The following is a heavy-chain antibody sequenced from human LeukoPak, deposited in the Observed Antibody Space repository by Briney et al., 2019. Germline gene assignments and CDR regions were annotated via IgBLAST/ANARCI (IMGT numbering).Heavy chain of an antibody. D-gene: IGHD3-9*01. Sequence: ASVKVSCKASGYTFTSYDISWVRQAPGQGLEWMGRISAHNGNTNYAQNLRGRVTMTTDTSTSTAYMELRSLRSDDTAVYYCARDPSDYDILTGYWTEDAFDIWGQGTMVTVSS. J-gene: IGHJ3*02. CDR3: ARDPSDYDILTGYWTEDAFDI. CDR2: ISAHNGNT. CDR1: GYTFTSYD. V-gene: IGHV1-18*01.